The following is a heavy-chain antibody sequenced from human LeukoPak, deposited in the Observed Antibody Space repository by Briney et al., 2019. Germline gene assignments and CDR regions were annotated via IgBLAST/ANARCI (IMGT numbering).Heavy chain of an antibody. CDR3: ARDLGITGTTDDAFDI. CDR1: GYTFTGYC. D-gene: IGHD1-7*01. Sequence: ASVKVSCKASGYTFTGYCMHWVRQAPGQGLEWMGWINPNSGGTNYAQKFQGRVTMTRDTSISTAYMELSRLRSDDTAVYYCARDLGITGTTDDAFDIWGQGTMVTVSS. J-gene: IGHJ3*02. V-gene: IGHV1-2*02. CDR2: INPNSGGT.